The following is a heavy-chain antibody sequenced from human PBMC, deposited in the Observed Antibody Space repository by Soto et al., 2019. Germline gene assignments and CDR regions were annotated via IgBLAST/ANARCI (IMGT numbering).Heavy chain of an antibody. V-gene: IGHV1-2*02. CDR1: GYTFTGYY. CDR3: GRGRSGELVVFY. D-gene: IGHD1-7*01. CDR2: ISPKSGVT. J-gene: IGHJ4*02. Sequence: QVQLVQSGAEVKESGASVKVSCKASGYTFTGYYIHWVRQAPGQGLEWVGEISPKSGVTRDAQQFQGRVTMTKDTSNTTVYMEVSNLSPDDTAVYYCGRGRSGELVVFYWGQGTLVTVHS.